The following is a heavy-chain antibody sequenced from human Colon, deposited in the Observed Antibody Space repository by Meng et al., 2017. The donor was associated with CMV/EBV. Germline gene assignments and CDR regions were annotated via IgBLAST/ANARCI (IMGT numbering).Heavy chain of an antibody. D-gene: IGHD3-3*01. CDR3: AREGRSLFWSGYLDWFDP. CDR1: GGSISSTTSY. CDR2: IYYSGST. J-gene: IGHJ5*02. Sequence: SETLSLTCTVSGGSISSTTSYWGWIRQPPGKGLEWIGSIYYSGSTYYNPSLKSRVTISVDTSKNQFSLKLSSVTAADTAVYYCAREGRSLFWSGYLDWFDPWGQGTLVTVSS. V-gene: IGHV4-39*07.